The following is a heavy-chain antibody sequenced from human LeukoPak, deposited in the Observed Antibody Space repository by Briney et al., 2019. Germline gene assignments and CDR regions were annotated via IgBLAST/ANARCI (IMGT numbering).Heavy chain of an antibody. J-gene: IGHJ5*02. V-gene: IGHV1-2*02. CDR2: INPTSGGT. Sequence: ASVKVSCKASGYTFTGYYMHWARQAPGQGLEWMGWINPTSGGTNYAQKFQGRVTTDRDTCISTAYMELSRLRSDDTAVYYCARVRKVVPAAWSWFDPWGQGTLVNVSS. CDR3: ARVRKVVPAAWSWFDP. CDR1: GYTFTGYY. D-gene: IGHD2-2*01.